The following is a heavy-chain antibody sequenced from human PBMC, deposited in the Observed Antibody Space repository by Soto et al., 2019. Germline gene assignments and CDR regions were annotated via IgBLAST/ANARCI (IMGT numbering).Heavy chain of an antibody. J-gene: IGHJ4*02. CDR2: IIPILGIA. Sequence: QVQLVQSGAEVKKPGSSVKVSCKASGGTFSSYTISWVRQAPGQGLEWMGRIIPILGIANYAQKFQGRVTITADKSTSTAYMELSSLRSEDTAVYYCAPIPTGDYYDSSGDYYYWGQGTLVTVSS. D-gene: IGHD3-22*01. CDR1: GGTFSSYT. CDR3: APIPTGDYYDSSGDYYY. V-gene: IGHV1-69*02.